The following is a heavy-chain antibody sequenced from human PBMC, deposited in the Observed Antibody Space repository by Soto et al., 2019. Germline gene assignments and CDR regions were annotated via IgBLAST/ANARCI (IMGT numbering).Heavy chain of an antibody. CDR2: SSAYNGNT. CDR1: GYTFTCYR. CDR3: ARDGPREYYDILTGHYYRMDV. D-gene: IGHD3-9*01. V-gene: IGHV1-18*01. J-gene: IGHJ6*02. Sequence: GASVKVSCKAYGYTFTCYRISWVLQAPGQGHESLGWSSAYNGNTNYAQKLQGRVTMTTDTSTSTAYMELMSLRSDDTAVYYCARDGPREYYDILTGHYYRMDVWGQAITVTASS.